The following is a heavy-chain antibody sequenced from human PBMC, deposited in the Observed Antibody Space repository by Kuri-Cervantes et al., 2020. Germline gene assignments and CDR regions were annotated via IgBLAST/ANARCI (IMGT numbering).Heavy chain of an antibody. CDR2: INPSGGST. D-gene: IGHD6-19*01. V-gene: IGHV1-46*01. CDR3: ATDRGYSSGWYYFDY. J-gene: IGHJ4*02. Sequence: ASVKVSCKASGYPFTSYYMHWVRQAPGQGLEWMGIINPSGGSTSYAQKFQGRVTMTRDTSTSTVYMELSSLRSEDTAVYYCATDRGYSSGWYYFDYWGQGTLVTVSS. CDR1: GYPFTSYY.